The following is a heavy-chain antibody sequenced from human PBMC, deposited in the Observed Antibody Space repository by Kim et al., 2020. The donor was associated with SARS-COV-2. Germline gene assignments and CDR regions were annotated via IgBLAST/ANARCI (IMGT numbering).Heavy chain of an antibody. CDR1: GGSFSGYY. V-gene: IGHV4-34*01. CDR3: ARDRGSIAARPHWFDP. J-gene: IGHJ5*02. Sequence: SETLSLTCAVYGGSFSGYYWSWIRQPPGKGLEWIGEINHSGSTNYNPSLKSRVTISVDTSKNQFSLKLSSVTAADTAVYYCARDRGSIAARPHWFDPWGQGTLVTVSS. D-gene: IGHD6-6*01. CDR2: INHSGST.